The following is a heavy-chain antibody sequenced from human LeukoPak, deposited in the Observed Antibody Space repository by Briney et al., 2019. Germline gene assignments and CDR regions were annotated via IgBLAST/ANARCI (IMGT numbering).Heavy chain of an antibody. CDR3: ANDVRYCSGGSCKMAGY. Sequence: GASVKVSCKASGYTFTSYYMHWVRQAPGQGLEWMGIINPSGGSTSYAQKFQGRVTMTRDMSTSTVYMELSRLRSDDTAVYYCANDVRYCSGGSCKMAGYWGQGTLVTVSS. CDR2: INPSGGST. D-gene: IGHD2-15*01. CDR1: GYTFTSYY. J-gene: IGHJ4*02. V-gene: IGHV1-46*01.